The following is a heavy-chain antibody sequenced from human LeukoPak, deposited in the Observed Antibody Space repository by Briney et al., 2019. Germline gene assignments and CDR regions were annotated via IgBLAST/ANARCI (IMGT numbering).Heavy chain of an antibody. CDR2: INSDGSTT. CDR3: ARVIYSGWEGELSD. J-gene: IGHJ4*02. CDR1: GFTLRSYW. Sequence: GGSLRLSCAASGFTLRSYWMQWVRQAPGKGLVWVSRINSDGSTTSYADSVMGRFTISRDNAKNTLYLQMNSLRAEDTAVYYCARVIYSGWEGELSDWGQGTLVTVSS. V-gene: IGHV3-74*01. D-gene: IGHD6-19*01.